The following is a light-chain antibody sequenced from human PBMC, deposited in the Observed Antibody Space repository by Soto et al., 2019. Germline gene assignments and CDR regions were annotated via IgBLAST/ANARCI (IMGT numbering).Light chain of an antibody. CDR3: QQFGSSPLT. CDR1: QSISINY. V-gene: IGKV3-20*01. Sequence: EFVLTQSPGTLSLSPGERVTLSCRASQSISINYLAWYQQKPGQAPRLLIYGASSRATGIPDRFSGSGSGTDFSLTISRLEPEDFAVYYCQQFGSSPLTFGGGTKVDIK. J-gene: IGKJ4*01. CDR2: GAS.